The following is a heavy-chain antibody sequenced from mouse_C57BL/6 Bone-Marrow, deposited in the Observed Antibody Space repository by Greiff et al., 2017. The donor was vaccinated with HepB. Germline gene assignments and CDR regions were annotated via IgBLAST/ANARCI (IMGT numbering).Heavy chain of an antibody. CDR2: IDPSDSYT. CDR1: GYTFTSYW. J-gene: IGHJ2*01. CDR3: AKYYGNDY. Sequence: QVQLQQPGAELVKPGASVKLSCKASGYTFTSYWMQWVKQRPGQGLEWIGAIDPSDSYTNYNQKFKGKATLTVDTSSSTAYMQLSSLTSEDSAVYYCAKYYGNDYWGQGTTLTVSS. V-gene: IGHV1-50*01. D-gene: IGHD2-1*01.